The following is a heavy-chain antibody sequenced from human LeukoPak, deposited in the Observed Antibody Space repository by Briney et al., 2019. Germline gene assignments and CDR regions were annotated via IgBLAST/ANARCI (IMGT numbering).Heavy chain of an antibody. V-gene: IGHV3-72*01. CDR2: TRNKANSYTT. J-gene: IGHJ3*02. CDR3: ARAMDSSGYFSVFDI. Sequence: GGSLRLSCAASGFTFSDHYMDWVRQAPGKGLEWVGRTRNKANSYTTEYAASVKGRFTISRDDSKNSLYLQMNSLKTEDTAVYYCARAMDSSGYFSVFDIWGQGTMVTVSS. CDR1: GFTFSDHY. D-gene: IGHD3-22*01.